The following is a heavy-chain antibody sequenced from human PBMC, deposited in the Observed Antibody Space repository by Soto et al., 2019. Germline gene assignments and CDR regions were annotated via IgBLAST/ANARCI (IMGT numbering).Heavy chain of an antibody. CDR1: GFTFTSYA. CDR2: ISGSGGST. V-gene: IGHV3-23*01. CDR3: ARDSRAVAGTLDY. Sequence: QSGGSLRLSCAASGFTFTSYAMSWVRQAPGKGLEWVSAISGSGGSTYYADSVKGRFTISRDNSKNTLYLQMNSLRAEDTAVYYCARDSRAVAGTLDYWGQGTLVTVSS. J-gene: IGHJ4*02. D-gene: IGHD6-19*01.